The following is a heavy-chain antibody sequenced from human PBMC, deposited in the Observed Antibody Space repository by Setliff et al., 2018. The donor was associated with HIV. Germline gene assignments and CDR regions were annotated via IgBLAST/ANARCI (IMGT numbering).Heavy chain of an antibody. CDR1: GGSMSTYH. D-gene: IGHD2-15*01. J-gene: IGHJ5*02. CDR3: ARRRCSAAGCPDNSWNWLDP. V-gene: IGHV4-59*01. CDR2: IYTSGST. Sequence: SETLSLTCTVSGGSMSTYHWSWIRQPPGKGLEWIGYIYTSGSTNYNPSLRSRVTISVDTSKNQFSLKLTSVTAADTAVYFCARRRCSAAGCPDNSWNWLDPWGQGTLVTVSS.